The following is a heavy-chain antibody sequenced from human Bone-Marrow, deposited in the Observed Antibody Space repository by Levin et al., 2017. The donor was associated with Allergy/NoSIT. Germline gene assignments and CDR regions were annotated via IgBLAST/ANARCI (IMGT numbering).Heavy chain of an antibody. CDR2: IDWDDDK. CDR1: GFSLVTSGVC. CDR3: ARIKDYYGSGSYYDY. J-gene: IGHJ4*02. Sequence: TLSLPCTFSGFSLVTSGVCVTWIRQPPGKALEWLARIDWDDDKYYSTSLQTRLTISRDTSKNQVVLTMTNMDPVDTGTYYCARIKDYYGSGSYYDYWGQGTLVTVSS. V-gene: IGHV2-70*11. D-gene: IGHD3-10*01.